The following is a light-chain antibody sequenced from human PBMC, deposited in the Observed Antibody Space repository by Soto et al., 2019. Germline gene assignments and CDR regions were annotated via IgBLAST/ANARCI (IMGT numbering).Light chain of an antibody. J-gene: IGLJ1*01. CDR3: CSYAGSHTYV. Sequence: SALTQPASVSGSPGQSITISCTGTSSDVGSYNLVSWYQQHPGKAPKLMIYEGSKRPSGVSNRFSGSKSGNTASLTISGLQAEDEADYYCCSYAGSHTYVFGTGTKVTVL. CDR2: EGS. V-gene: IGLV2-23*01. CDR1: SSDVGSYNL.